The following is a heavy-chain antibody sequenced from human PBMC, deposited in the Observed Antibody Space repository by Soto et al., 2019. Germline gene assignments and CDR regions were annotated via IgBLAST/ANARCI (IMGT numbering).Heavy chain of an antibody. CDR1: GGSISSGDYY. D-gene: IGHD5-18*01. V-gene: IGHV4-39*07. J-gene: IGHJ6*02. Sequence: SETLSLTCTVSGGSISSGDYYWNWIRQPPGKGLEWIGEINHSGSTNYNPSLKSRVTISVDTSKNQFSLKLSSVTAADTAVYYCAYGYSYGFGYYYYGMDVWGQGTTVTVSS. CDR3: AYGYSYGFGYYYYGMDV. CDR2: INHSGST.